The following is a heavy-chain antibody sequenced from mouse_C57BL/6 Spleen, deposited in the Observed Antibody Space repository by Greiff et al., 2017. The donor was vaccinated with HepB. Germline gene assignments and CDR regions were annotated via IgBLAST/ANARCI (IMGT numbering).Heavy chain of an antibody. V-gene: IGHV2-9-1*01. Sequence: VQLQESGPGLVAPSQRLSITCTVSGFSLTSYAISWVRQPPGKGLEWLGVIWTGGGTNYNSALKSRLSISKDNSKSQVFLKMNSLQTDDTARYYCARNQATTAHGAMDYWGQGTSVTVSS. J-gene: IGHJ4*01. CDR1: GFSLTSYA. CDR2: IWTGGGT. CDR3: ARNQATTAHGAMDY. D-gene: IGHD1-2*01.